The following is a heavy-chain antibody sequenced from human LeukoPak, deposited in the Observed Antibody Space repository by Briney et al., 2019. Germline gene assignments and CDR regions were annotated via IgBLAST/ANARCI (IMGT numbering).Heavy chain of an antibody. D-gene: IGHD6-25*01. CDR2: IKQDGSEK. V-gene: IGHV3-7*01. CDR1: GFTFSSYW. CDR3: ARSGVPYYYYMDV. Sequence: GSLRLSCAASGFTFSSYWMSWVRQAPGKGLEWVANIKQDGSEKYYVDSVKGRFTISRDNAKNSLYLQMNSLRAEDTAVYYCARSGVPYYYYMDVWGKGTTVTVSS. J-gene: IGHJ6*03.